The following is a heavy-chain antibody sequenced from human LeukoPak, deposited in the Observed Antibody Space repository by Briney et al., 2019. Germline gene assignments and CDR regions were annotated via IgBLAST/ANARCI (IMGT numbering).Heavy chain of an antibody. D-gene: IGHD2-8*01. J-gene: IGHJ4*02. CDR3: ARDLMEYCTNGVCYELVYFDY. Sequence: GGSLRLSCAASGFTFSSYWMSWVRQAPGKGLEWVANIKQDGSEKYYVDSVKGRFTISRDNAKNSLYLQMNSLRAEDTAVYYCARDLMEYCTNGVCYELVYFDYWGQGTLVTVSS. CDR2: IKQDGSEK. V-gene: IGHV3-7*01. CDR1: GFTFSSYW.